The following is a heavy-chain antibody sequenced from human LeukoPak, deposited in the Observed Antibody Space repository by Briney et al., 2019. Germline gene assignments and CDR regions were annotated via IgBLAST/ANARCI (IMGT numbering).Heavy chain of an antibody. CDR3: ARGLRYFHWLAP. V-gene: IGHV4-61*02. Sequence: SQTLSLTCTVSGGSISSGSYYWSWIRQPAGKGLEWIGRIYTSGSTNYNPSLKSRVTISVDTSKNQFSLKLSSVTAADTAVYYCARGLRYFHWLAPWGQGTMVTVSS. J-gene: IGHJ3*01. CDR1: GGSISSGSYY. CDR2: IYTSGST. D-gene: IGHD3-9*01.